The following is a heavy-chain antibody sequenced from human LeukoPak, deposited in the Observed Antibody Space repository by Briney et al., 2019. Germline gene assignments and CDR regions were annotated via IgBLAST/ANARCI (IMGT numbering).Heavy chain of an antibody. D-gene: IGHD2-15*01. Sequence: GASDTVSCQACVYTFTGYYLHWVRQAPGQGREWMGWINPNSGGPNYAQKVQGRVTMTRDTSISTAYMELSRLGADDAAVYYCARDRGIRAVVVVAATLTNWGQGTLVTVSS. V-gene: IGHV1-2*02. CDR1: VYTFTGYY. CDR2: INPNSGGP. J-gene: IGHJ4*02. CDR3: ARDRGIRAVVVVAATLTN.